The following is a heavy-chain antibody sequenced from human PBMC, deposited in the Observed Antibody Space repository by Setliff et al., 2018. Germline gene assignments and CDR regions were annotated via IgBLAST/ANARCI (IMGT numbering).Heavy chain of an antibody. D-gene: IGHD3-10*01. V-gene: IGHV3-7*03. CDR3: ARDRGGTNPWFDF. CDR2: IKQDGSDK. Sequence: GGSLRLSCVGSGFGFSDAWMTWVRQAPGKGLEWVANIKQDGSDKYYVGSVKGRFTISRDNAKNSLYLQMSSLRAEDTATYYCARDRGGTNPWFDFWGQGTLVTVSS. CDR1: GFGFSDAW. J-gene: IGHJ5*01.